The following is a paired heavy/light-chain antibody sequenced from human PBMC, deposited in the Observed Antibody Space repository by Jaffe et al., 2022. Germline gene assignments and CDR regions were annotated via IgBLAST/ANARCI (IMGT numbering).Light chain of an antibody. CDR2: EAS. CDR3: QQHNSYDYN. Sequence: DIQMTQSPSTLSASVGDRVTITCRASQSISRWLAWYQQKPGKAPKLLIYEASTLESGVPSRFSGSGSGTEFTLTITSLQPDDFATYYCQQHNSYDYNFGQGTKLEIK. CDR1: QSISRW. V-gene: IGKV1-5*03. J-gene: IGKJ2*01.
Heavy chain of an antibody. CDR3: ARDPEGTHGDYFDC. D-gene: IGHD4-17*01. V-gene: IGHV3-23*01. CDR2: INGIGTNK. CDR1: GFTFSRNP. Sequence: EVQLLESGGDLAPPGGSLRLSCAASGFTFSRNPMSWVRQAPGKGLEWLSAINGIGTNKYYADAVKGRFTISRDNSKSTLYLQLNSLRAEDTAVYYCARDPEGTHGDYFDCWGQGTLVTVSS. J-gene: IGHJ4*02.